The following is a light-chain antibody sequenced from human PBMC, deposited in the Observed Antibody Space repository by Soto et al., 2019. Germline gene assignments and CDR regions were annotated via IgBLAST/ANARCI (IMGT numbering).Light chain of an antibody. CDR3: QQYGSSPLT. CDR2: GAS. J-gene: IGKJ4*01. CDR1: QSVSNNY. V-gene: IGKV3-20*01. Sequence: EIVLTQSPGTLPLSPGERATLSCRASQSVSNNYLAWYQQKPGQAPRLLISGASSRATGIPDRFNGSGSGTDFTLTISRLEPEDFAVYYCQQYGSSPLTFGGGTKVEIK.